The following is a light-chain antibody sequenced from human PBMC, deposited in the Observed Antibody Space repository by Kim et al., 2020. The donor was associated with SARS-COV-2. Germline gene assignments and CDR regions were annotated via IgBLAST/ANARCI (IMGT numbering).Light chain of an antibody. CDR1: NLEDKY. Sequence: SYELTQPPSVSVSPGQTASITCPGDNLEDKYACWYQQKPGQYPVLVIYQDTKRPSGIPERFSGSNSGNTATLTISGTQAMDEADYYCQAWDSRTYVVFGGGTQLTVL. CDR3: QAWDSRTYVV. J-gene: IGLJ2*01. V-gene: IGLV3-1*01. CDR2: QDT.